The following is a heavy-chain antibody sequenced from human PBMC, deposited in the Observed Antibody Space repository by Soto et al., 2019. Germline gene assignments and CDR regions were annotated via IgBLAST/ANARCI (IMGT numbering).Heavy chain of an antibody. V-gene: IGHV4-30-2*01. CDR1: GGSISSAGYS. Sequence: QLQLQESGSGLVKPSQTLSLTCAVSGGSISSAGYSWSWIRQPPGKTLEWIGYIYHTGNTYYNPALTTRVNLSLDRSKNQFSLNLNSVTAADTAVYYCARERWVNWNYIDTWGQGTLVTVYS. J-gene: IGHJ4*02. D-gene: IGHD1-20*01. CDR2: IYHTGNT. CDR3: ARERWVNWNYIDT.